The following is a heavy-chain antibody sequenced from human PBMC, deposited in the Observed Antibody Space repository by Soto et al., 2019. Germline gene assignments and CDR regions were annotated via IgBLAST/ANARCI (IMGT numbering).Heavy chain of an antibody. CDR2: ISSSSSTI. J-gene: IGHJ4*02. CDR3: ARRNDFWSGYYTSAGVDY. D-gene: IGHD3-3*01. CDR1: GFTCSSYS. V-gene: IGHV3-48*01. Sequence: GGSLRLSCAASGFTCSSYSMNWVRQAPGKGLEWVSYISSSSSTIYYADSVKGRFTISRDNAKNSLYLQMNSLRAEDTAVYYCARRNDFWSGYYTSAGVDYWGQGTLVTVSS.